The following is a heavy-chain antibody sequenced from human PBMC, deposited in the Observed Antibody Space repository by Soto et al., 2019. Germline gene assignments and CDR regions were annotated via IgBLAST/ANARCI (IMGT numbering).Heavy chain of an antibody. J-gene: IGHJ1*01. V-gene: IGHV4-31*03. CDR1: GGSISSGGYY. D-gene: IGHD3-22*01. Sequence: QVQLQESGPGLVKPSQTLSLTCTVSGGSISSGGYYWSWIRQHLGKGLEWIGYIYYSGSTYYNPSLKSRVTISVDTSKNQVSLKLSSVTAADTAVYYCAIYDSSGSRGFQHWGQGTLVTVSS. CDR2: IYYSGST. CDR3: AIYDSSGSRGFQH.